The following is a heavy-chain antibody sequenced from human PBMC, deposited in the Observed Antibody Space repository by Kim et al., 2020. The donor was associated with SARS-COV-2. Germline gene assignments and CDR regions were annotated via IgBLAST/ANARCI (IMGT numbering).Heavy chain of an antibody. CDR1: VGTFSSYA. CDR2: IIPIFGTA. V-gene: IGHV1-69*13. J-gene: IGHJ6*02. CDR3: ARGTAYGYVGYYYYYGMDV. D-gene: IGHD5-18*01. Sequence: SVKVSCKASVGTFSSYAISWVRQAPGQGLEWMGGIIPIFGTANYAQKFQGRVTITADESTSTAYMGVSSLRSEDTAVYYCARGTAYGYVGYYYYYGMDVWGQGTTVTVSS.